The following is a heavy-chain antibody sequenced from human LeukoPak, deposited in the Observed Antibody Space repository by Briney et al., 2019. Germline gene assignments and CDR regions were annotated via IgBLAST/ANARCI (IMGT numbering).Heavy chain of an antibody. V-gene: IGHV3-30-3*01. Sequence: GRSLRLSCAASGFTFSSYAMHWVRQAPGKGLEWVAVISYDGSNKYYADSVKGRFTISRDNSKNTLYLQMNSLRAEDTAVYYCARGVAATGLFWGQGTLVTVSS. CDR1: GFTFSSYA. D-gene: IGHD6-19*01. CDR3: ARGVAATGLF. J-gene: IGHJ4*02. CDR2: ISYDGSNK.